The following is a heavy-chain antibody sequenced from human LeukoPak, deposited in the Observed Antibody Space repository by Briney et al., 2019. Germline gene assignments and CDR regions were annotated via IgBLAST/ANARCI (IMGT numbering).Heavy chain of an antibody. CDR3: AKAKAGLGAFDI. CDR1: GFTFNSYD. D-gene: IGHD3-16*01. J-gene: IGHJ3*02. CDR2: ISASGGTT. Sequence: GGSLRLSCAASGFTFNSYDMSWVRQAPRKGLEWVSGISASGGTTYYADSVKGRFTISGDNSKTTLYLQMNTLRAEDTAVYYCAKAKAGLGAFDIWGQGTVVTVSS. V-gene: IGHV3-23*01.